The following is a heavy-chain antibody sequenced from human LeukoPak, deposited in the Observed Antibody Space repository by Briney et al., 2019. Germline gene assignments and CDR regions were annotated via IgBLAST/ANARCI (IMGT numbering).Heavy chain of an antibody. D-gene: IGHD7-27*01. V-gene: IGHV1-8*01. J-gene: IGHJ4*02. CDR1: GYTFTTHD. CDR3: VRTPPNWGFDY. CDR2: MSPNSGDT. Sequence: ASVKVSCKASGYTFTTHDVNWVRQATGQGLEWLGWMSPNSGDTGYAQKFQGRVTMTSDSSISTAYMELSSLRSEDTAIYYCVRTPPNWGFDYWGQGTLVTVSS.